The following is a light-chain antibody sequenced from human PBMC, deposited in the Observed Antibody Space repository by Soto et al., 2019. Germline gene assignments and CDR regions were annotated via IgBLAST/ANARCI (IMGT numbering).Light chain of an antibody. CDR3: QQRSNWPPWT. V-gene: IGKV3-11*01. CDR2: DAS. Sequence: EIVLTQSPATLSLSPGERATLSCRASQSVTTYLAWYQQKPGQPPRLLIYDASNRATGIPARFSGSGSGTDFTLTISSLEPEDFAVYYCQQRSNWPPWTFGQGTKVDI. J-gene: IGKJ1*01. CDR1: QSVTTY.